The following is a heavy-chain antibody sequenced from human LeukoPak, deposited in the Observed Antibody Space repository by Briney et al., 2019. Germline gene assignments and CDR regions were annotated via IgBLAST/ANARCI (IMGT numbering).Heavy chain of an antibody. CDR1: GFTFSSYE. J-gene: IGHJ4*02. CDR3: ARAPYDSSGYYHY. Sequence: PGGSLRLSCAASGFTFSSYEMNWVRQAPGKGLEWVSYISSSGSTIYYADSVKGRFTISRDNAKNSLYLQMNSLRAEDTAVYYCARAPYDSSGYYHYWGQGTLVTVSS. CDR2: ISSSGSTI. V-gene: IGHV3-48*03. D-gene: IGHD3-22*01.